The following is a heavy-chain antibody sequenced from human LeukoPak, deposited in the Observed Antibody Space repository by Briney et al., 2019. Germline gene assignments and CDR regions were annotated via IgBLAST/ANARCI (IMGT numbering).Heavy chain of an antibody. J-gene: IGHJ6*02. CDR1: GFTFSSYA. CDR3: AKDQRRAAAGRQYFYYGMDV. V-gene: IGHV3-23*01. Sequence: GASLRFSCAASGFTFSSYAMSGVRQAPGKGLEWVSAISGSGGSTYYADSVKGRFTISRDNSKNTLYLQMNSLRAEDTAVYYCAKDQRRAAAGRQYFYYGMDVWGQGTTVTVSS. D-gene: IGHD6-13*01. CDR2: ISGSGGST.